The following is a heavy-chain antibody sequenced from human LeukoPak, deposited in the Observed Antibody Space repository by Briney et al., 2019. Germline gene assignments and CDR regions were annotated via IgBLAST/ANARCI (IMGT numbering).Heavy chain of an antibody. V-gene: IGHV1-2*02. D-gene: IGHD3-3*01. CDR3: ARGSYYDFWSGYYFLHYYYMDV. CDR2: INPNSGGT. CDR1: GYTFTGYY. Sequence: ASVKVSCKASGYTFTGYYMHWVRQAPGQGLGWMGWINPNSGGTNYAQKFQGRVTMTRDTSISTAYMELSRLRSDDTAVYYCARGSYYDFWSGYYFLHYYYMDVWGKGTTVTVSS. J-gene: IGHJ6*03.